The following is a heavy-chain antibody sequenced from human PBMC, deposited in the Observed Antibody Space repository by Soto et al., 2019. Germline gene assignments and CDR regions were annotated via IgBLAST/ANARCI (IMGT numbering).Heavy chain of an antibody. D-gene: IGHD2-21*01. J-gene: IGHJ4*02. CDR2: IKSKTDGGTI. CDR3: TTALPHCSDY. V-gene: IGHV3-15*01. Sequence: GGALRLSCAASRFTFSNAWMNWARQAPGKGLEWVGLIKSKTDGGTIDYPAPVKGRFIISRDDSRNTLYLQMNSLKTEDTAVYYCTTALPHCSDYWGQGTLFPVSS. CDR1: RFTFSNAW.